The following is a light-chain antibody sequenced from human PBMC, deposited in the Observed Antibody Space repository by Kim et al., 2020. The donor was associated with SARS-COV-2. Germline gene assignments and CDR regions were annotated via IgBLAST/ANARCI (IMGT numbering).Light chain of an antibody. CDR3: QSYDNSLSGYV. CDR1: SSKSGAGYE. Sequence: QRVTISCTGISSKSGAGYEVHWYQQLPGTAPKLLVYGDINRPSGVPDRFSGSKSGTSASLAITGLQTEDEADYYCQSYDNSLSGYVFGSGTKVTVL. J-gene: IGLJ1*01. CDR2: GDI. V-gene: IGLV1-40*01.